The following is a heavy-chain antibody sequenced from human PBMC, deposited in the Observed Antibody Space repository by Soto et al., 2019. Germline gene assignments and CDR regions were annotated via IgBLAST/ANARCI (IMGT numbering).Heavy chain of an antibody. D-gene: IGHD1-26*01. CDR3: AKSRPQYSGSYYFDY. CDR2: ISWNSGSI. CDR1: GFTFDDYA. J-gene: IGHJ4*02. Sequence: LRLSFAASGFTFDDYAMHWVRQAPGKGLEWVSGISWNSGSIGYADSVKGRFTISRDNAKNSLYLQMNSLRAEDTALYYCAKSRPQYSGSYYFDYWGQGTLVTVSS. V-gene: IGHV3-9*01.